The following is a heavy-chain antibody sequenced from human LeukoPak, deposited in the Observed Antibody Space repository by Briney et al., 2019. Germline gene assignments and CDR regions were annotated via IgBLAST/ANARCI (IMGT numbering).Heavy chain of an antibody. CDR1: GGSISSGDYY. CDR3: ARGIRGVRFDY. CDR2: IYYSGST. Sequence: SQTLSLICTVSGGSISSGDYYWSWIRQPPGKGLEWIGYIYYSGSTYYNPSLKSRVTISVDTSKNQFSLKLSSVTAADTAVYYCARGIRGVRFDYWGQGTLVTVSS. V-gene: IGHV4-30-4*01. D-gene: IGHD3-10*01. J-gene: IGHJ4*02.